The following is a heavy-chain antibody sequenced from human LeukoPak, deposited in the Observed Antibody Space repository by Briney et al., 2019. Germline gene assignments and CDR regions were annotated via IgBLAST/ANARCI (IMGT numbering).Heavy chain of an antibody. D-gene: IGHD3-22*01. CDR2: IFHSGGT. CDR1: GGSINSNNW. V-gene: IGHV4-4*02. CDR3: ARVLSGSNFDY. Sequence: PSGTLSLTCAVSGGSINSNNWWSWVRQPPEKGLEWIGEIFHSGGTNYDPSLKSRVTISVDKPKNQFSLKLSSVTAADTAVYYCARVLSGSNFDYWGQGTLVTVSS. J-gene: IGHJ4*02.